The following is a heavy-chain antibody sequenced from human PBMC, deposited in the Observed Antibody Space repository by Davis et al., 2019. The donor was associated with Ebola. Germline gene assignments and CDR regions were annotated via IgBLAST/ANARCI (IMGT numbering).Heavy chain of an antibody. V-gene: IGHV3-21*04. J-gene: IGHJ5*02. CDR1: GFTFSSYS. Sequence: GESLKISCAASGFTFSSYSMNWVRQAPGKGLEWVSSISSSSSYIYYADSVKGRFTISRDNSKNTLYLQMNSLRAEDTAVYYCAKGYSSGWFPWFDPWGQGTLVTVSS. CDR2: ISSSSSYI. D-gene: IGHD6-19*01. CDR3: AKGYSSGWFPWFDP.